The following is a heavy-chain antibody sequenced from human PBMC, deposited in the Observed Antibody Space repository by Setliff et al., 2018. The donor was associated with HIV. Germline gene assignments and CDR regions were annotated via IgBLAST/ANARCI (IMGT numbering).Heavy chain of an antibody. Sequence: PGGSLRLSCAASGFTFSNYGIHWVRQAPGKGLEWVAFIRYDAATKYYADSVEGRFTISRDNSKNTLYLQMNSLRAEDTAVYYCARDRFPQSNIFGAWYFDLWGRGTLVTVSS. V-gene: IGHV3-30*02. CDR1: GFTFSNYG. CDR3: ARDRFPQSNIFGAWYFDL. J-gene: IGHJ2*01. D-gene: IGHD3-10*02. CDR2: IRYDAATK.